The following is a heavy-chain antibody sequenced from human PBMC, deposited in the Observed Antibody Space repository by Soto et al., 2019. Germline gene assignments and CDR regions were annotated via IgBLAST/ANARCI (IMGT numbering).Heavy chain of an antibody. D-gene: IGHD5-12*01. CDR2: TYYRSKWYN. V-gene: IGHV6-1*01. CDR3: ARSRFPYSGYEYYFDY. J-gene: IGHJ4*02. Sequence: KQSQTLSLTCAISGDSVSSNSAAWNWIRQSPSRGLEWLGRTYYRSKWYNDYAVSVKSRITINPDTSKNQFSLQLNSVTPEDTAVYYCARSRFPYSGYEYYFDYWGQGTLVTVSS. CDR1: GDSVSSNSAA.